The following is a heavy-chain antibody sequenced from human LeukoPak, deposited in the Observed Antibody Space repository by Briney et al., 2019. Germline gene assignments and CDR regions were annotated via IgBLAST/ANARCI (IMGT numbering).Heavy chain of an antibody. CDR2: ISSSGSSI. V-gene: IGHV3-11*04. D-gene: IGHD1-20*01. J-gene: IGHJ4*02. Sequence: GGSLRLSCAASGFIFSDYYMSWIRQAPGKGPEWVSYISSSGSSIYYADSVKGRFTISRDNAKDSLYLQMNSLRAEDTAVYYCARLLVYNSGGEAFDHWGQGTLVTVSS. CDR1: GFIFSDYY. CDR3: ARLLVYNSGGEAFDH.